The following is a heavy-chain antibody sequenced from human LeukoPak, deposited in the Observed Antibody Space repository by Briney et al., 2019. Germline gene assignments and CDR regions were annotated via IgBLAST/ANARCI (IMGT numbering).Heavy chain of an antibody. CDR1: GFTFSSYT. CDR2: INWNGNSI. Sequence: GGSLRLSCAASGFTFSSYTMNWVRQAPGKGLEWVSHINWNGNSIGYADSVKGRFTISRDNAKNSLYLQMNSLRAEDTALYYCARGLMGGYPHFDYWGQGTLVTVSS. V-gene: IGHV3-20*04. D-gene: IGHD3-22*01. J-gene: IGHJ4*02. CDR3: ARGLMGGYPHFDY.